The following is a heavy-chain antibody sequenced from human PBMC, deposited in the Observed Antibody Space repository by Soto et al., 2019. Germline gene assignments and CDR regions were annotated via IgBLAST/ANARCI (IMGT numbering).Heavy chain of an antibody. CDR2: ISPYNGNT. CDR3: AGDLVSGSDFWRAYNGGYFDY. J-gene: IGHJ4*02. Sequence: QVQLVQSGAEVKRPGASVKVSCKASGYTFRNYGITWVRQAPGQGLEWMAWISPYNGNTNYAQDLQGRVTMTTDTSTSTAYMERRGLTSEDTAMYYCAGDLVSGSDFWRAYNGGYFDYWGQGTLVTVSS. D-gene: IGHD3-3*01. CDR1: GYTFRNYG. V-gene: IGHV1-18*01.